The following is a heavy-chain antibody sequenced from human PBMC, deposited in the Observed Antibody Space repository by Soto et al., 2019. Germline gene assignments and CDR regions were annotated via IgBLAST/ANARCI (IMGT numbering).Heavy chain of an antibody. Sequence: ASVKVSCKASGYTFTSYAMHWVRQAPGQRLEWMGWINAGNGNTKYSQKFQGRVTITRDTSASTAYMELSSLRSEDTAVYYCAKDRYFDWLPGSYYYGMDVWGQGTTVTVSS. D-gene: IGHD3-9*01. CDR3: AKDRYFDWLPGSYYYGMDV. V-gene: IGHV1-3*01. CDR1: GYTFTSYA. CDR2: INAGNGNT. J-gene: IGHJ6*02.